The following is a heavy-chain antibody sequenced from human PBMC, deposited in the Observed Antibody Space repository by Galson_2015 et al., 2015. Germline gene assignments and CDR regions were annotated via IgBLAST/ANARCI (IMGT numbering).Heavy chain of an antibody. CDR3: ARVRRRSIIHAFDI. D-gene: IGHD5-24*01. V-gene: IGHV6-1*01. J-gene: IGHJ3*02. CDR1: GDSVPSNSAA. CDR2: TYYRSKGNN. Sequence: CAISGDSVPSNSAAWNWIRQSPSRGLEWLGRTYYRSKGNNDYAESVKSRITINPDTSKNKFSLKLSCVTAADTAVYYCARVRRRSIIHAFDIWGQGTMVTVSS.